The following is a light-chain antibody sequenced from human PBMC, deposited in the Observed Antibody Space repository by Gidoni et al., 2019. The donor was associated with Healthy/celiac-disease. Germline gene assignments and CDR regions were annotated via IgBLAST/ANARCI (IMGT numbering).Light chain of an antibody. CDR2: SDS. Sequence: SYELTQPLSVSVALGQTDRITWGGNNIGSKNVHGYQQKPGQAPVLVIYSDSNRPSGIPERFSGANSGNTATLTISRAQAGDEADYYCQVWDSSTAWVFGGGTKLTVL. V-gene: IGLV3-9*01. CDR1: NIGSKN. J-gene: IGLJ3*02. CDR3: QVWDSSTAWV.